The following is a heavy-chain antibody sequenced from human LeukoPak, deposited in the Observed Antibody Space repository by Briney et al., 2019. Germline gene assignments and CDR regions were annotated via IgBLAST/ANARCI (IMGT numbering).Heavy chain of an antibody. CDR1: GFTFSSYA. CDR2: ISGSGGST. J-gene: IGHJ4*02. D-gene: IGHD6-13*01. V-gene: IGHV3-23*01. CDR3: ARDHSGYSSSWYFHY. Sequence: GGSLRLSCAASGFTFSSYAMSWVRQAPGKGLEWVSSISGSGGSTYCADSVKGRFTISRDNSKNTLFLQMNSLRVDDTAIYYCARDHSGYSSSWYFHYWGQGILGTVSS.